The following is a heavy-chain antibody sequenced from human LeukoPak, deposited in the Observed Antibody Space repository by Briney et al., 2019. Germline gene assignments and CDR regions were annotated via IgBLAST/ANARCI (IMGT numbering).Heavy chain of an antibody. CDR1: GFTFSSYS. CDR2: ISSSSSYI. J-gene: IGHJ4*02. Sequence: PGGSLRLSCAAPGFTFSSYSMNWVRQAPGRGLEWVSSISSSSSYIYYADSVKGRFTISRDNAKNSLYLQMNSLRAEDTAVYYCARLGYSSSPFDYWGQGTLVTVSS. V-gene: IGHV3-21*01. D-gene: IGHD6-6*01. CDR3: ARLGYSSSPFDY.